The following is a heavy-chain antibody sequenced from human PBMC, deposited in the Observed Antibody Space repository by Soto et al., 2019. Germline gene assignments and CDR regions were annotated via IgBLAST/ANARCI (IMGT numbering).Heavy chain of an antibody. V-gene: IGHV1-69*01. CDR1: GGTFSSYA. J-gene: IGHJ4*02. Sequence: GPEVKKPGSSVKVSCKASGGTFSSYAISWVRQAPGQGLEWMGGIIPIFGTANYAQKFQGRVTITADESTSTAYMELSSLRSEDTAVYYCARTGCSGGSCYYEFDYWGQGTLVTVSS. D-gene: IGHD2-15*01. CDR2: IIPIFGTA. CDR3: ARTGCSGGSCYYEFDY.